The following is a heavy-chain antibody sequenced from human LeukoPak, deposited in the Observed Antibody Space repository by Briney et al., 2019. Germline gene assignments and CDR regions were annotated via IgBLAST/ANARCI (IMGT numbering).Heavy chain of an antibody. D-gene: IGHD1-26*01. CDR3: AKEALPTSYYYYYVDV. CDR1: GFTFSHYA. CDR2: FSGSGGGGAT. V-gene: IGHV3-23*01. Sequence: GGSLRLSCAASGFTFSHYAMSWVRQAPGKGLEWVSTFSGSGGGGATSYADSVKGRFTVSRDNSKNTLYLLMNSLRAEDTAVYYCAKEALPTSYYYYYVDVWGKGTTVTVS. J-gene: IGHJ6*03.